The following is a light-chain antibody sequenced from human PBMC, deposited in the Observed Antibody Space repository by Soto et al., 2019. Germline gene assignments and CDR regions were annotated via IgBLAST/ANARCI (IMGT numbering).Light chain of an antibody. V-gene: IGKV3-15*01. CDR3: QQYTNWPPWT. CDR1: QSVSSN. Sequence: EIVMTQSPATLSVSPGERATLSCRASQSVSSNLAWYQQKPGQAPRLLIYGASTRATGIPARFSGSGSGTEFNLTISSLQSEDFAVHYCQQYTNWPPWTFGQGTKVEIK. CDR2: GAS. J-gene: IGKJ1*01.